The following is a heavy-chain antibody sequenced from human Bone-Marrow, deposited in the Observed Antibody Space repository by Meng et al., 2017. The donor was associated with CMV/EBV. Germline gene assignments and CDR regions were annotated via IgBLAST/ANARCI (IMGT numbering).Heavy chain of an antibody. Sequence: FTKAWMSWVRQAPGKGMEWVGRIKSKTDGGTTDYAAPVKGRFTISRDDSKNTLYLQMNSLKTEDTAVYYCLTYYDFWSGYYTNAFDYWGQGTLVTVSS. CDR2: IKSKTDGGTT. J-gene: IGHJ4*02. D-gene: IGHD3-3*01. CDR3: LTYYDFWSGYYTNAFDY. V-gene: IGHV3-15*01. CDR1: FTKAW.